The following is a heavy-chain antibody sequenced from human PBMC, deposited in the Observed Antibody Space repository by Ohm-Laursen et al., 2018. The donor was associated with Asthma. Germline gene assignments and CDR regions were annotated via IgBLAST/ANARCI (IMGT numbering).Heavy chain of an antibody. V-gene: IGHV3-11*01. CDR1: GFTFSHYA. J-gene: IGHJ5*02. CDR3: ARVMTMVTTGPWFDP. D-gene: IGHD4-17*01. CDR2: ISSSGSTI. Sequence: SLRLSCSASGFTFSHYAMTWVRQAPGKGLEWVSYISSSGSTIYYADSVKGRFTISRDNAKNSLYLQMNSLRAEDTAVYYCARVMTMVTTGPWFDPWGQGTLVTVSS.